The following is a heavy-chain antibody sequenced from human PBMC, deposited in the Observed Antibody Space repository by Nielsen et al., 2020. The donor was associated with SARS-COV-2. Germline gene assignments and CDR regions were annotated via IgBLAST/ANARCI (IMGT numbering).Heavy chain of an antibody. V-gene: IGHV3-21*01. Sequence: GGSLRLSCAASGFTFSSYSMNWVRQAPGKGLEWVSSISSSSSYIYYADSVKGRFTISRDNAKNSLYLQMNSLRVEDTAVYYCARTYCSRTSCHNADWGQGILVTVFS. CDR1: GFTFSSYS. D-gene: IGHD2-2*01. J-gene: IGHJ4*02. CDR2: ISSSSSYI. CDR3: ARTYCSRTSCHNAD.